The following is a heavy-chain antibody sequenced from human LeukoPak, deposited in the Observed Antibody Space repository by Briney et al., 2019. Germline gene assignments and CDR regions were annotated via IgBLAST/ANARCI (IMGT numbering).Heavy chain of an antibody. CDR3: AREGSSGWYWFDP. D-gene: IGHD6-19*01. CDR1: GYTLTELS. J-gene: IGHJ5*02. Sequence: ASVKVSCKVSGYTLTELSMHWVRQAPGQGLEWMGWINPNSGGTNYAQKFQGRVTMTRDTSISTAYMELSRLRSDDTAVYYCAREGSSGWYWFDPWGQGTLVTVSS. V-gene: IGHV1-2*02. CDR2: INPNSGGT.